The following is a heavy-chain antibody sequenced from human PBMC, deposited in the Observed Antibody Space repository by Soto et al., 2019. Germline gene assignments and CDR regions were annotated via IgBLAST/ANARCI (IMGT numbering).Heavy chain of an antibody. D-gene: IGHD6-13*01. CDR3: AKDIYGGIAAAGRSLGAIRYYYYGMDV. CDR2: IWYDGSNK. Sequence: PGESLKISCAASGFTFSSYGMHWVRQAPGKGLEWVAVIWYDGSNKYYADSVKGRFTISRDNSKNSLYLQMNSLRAEDTALYYCAKDIYGGIAAAGRSLGAIRYYYYGMDVWGQGTTVTVSS. V-gene: IGHV3-30*02. J-gene: IGHJ6*02. CDR1: GFTFSSYG.